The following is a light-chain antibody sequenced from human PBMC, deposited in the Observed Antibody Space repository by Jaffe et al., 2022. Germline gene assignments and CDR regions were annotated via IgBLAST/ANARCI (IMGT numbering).Light chain of an antibody. CDR2: GTS. CDR1: QSVSSTY. V-gene: IGKV3-20*01. J-gene: IGKJ1*01. CDR3: QYYDDYSPSWT. Sequence: EIVLTQSPGTLSLSPGEGATLSCRASQSVSSTYLVWYQQRPGQAPRLLIYGTSSRATGISDRFSGTGSGTDFTLTISRLEPEDFAVYYCQYYDDYSPSWTFGQGTKVEFK.